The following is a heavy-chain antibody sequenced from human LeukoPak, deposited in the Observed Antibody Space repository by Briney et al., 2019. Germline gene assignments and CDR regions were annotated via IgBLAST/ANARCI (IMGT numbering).Heavy chain of an antibody. CDR1: GFTFSSYA. D-gene: IGHD6-19*01. CDR2: ISSSSSYI. J-gene: IGHJ4*02. Sequence: GGSLRLSCAASGFTFSSYAMSWVRQAPGKGLEWVSSISSSSSYIYYADSVKGRFTISRDNAKNSLYLQMNSLRAEDTAVYYCARNSAGLVELGGPDYWGQGTLVTVSS. V-gene: IGHV3-21*01. CDR3: ARNSAGLVELGGPDY.